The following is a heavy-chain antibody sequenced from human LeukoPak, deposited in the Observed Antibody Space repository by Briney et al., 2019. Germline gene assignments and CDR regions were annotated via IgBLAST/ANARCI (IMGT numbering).Heavy chain of an antibody. D-gene: IGHD3-3*01. V-gene: IGHV4-30-2*03. Sequence: PSQTLSLTCAVSGGSISSGGYSWSWIRQPPGKGLEWIGYIYYSGSTYYNPSLKSRVTISVDTSKNQFSLKLSSVTAADTAVYYCARQSVRFLEWLPYYFDYWGQGTLVTVSS. CDR1: GGSISSGGYS. J-gene: IGHJ4*02. CDR3: ARQSVRFLEWLPYYFDY. CDR2: IYYSGST.